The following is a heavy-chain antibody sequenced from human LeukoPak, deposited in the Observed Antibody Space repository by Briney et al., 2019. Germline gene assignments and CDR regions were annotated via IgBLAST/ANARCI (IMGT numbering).Heavy chain of an antibody. D-gene: IGHD6-13*01. J-gene: IGHJ4*02. CDR1: GFTVSGKY. V-gene: IGHV3-53*01. CDR2: IYTAGST. CDR3: AGGSSWPGLSF. Sequence: GGSLRLSCAASGFTVSGKYMSWVCQAPGMGLEWVSVIYTAGSTSYADSVRGRFTISRDNSKNTLYLQMNSLRAEDTAVYFCAGGSSWPGLSFWGQGTLLTVSS.